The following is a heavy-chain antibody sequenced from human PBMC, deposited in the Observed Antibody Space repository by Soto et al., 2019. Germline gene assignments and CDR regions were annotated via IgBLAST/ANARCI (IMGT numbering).Heavy chain of an antibody. Sequence: ASVKVSSKAPGYPFPSYGISWVRQATGQGLEWMGWMNPNSGNPGDAQKFQGRVTMTRNTSISTAYMGLSSLRSEDTAVYYCARGYCSGGSCLWAFDIWGQGTMVTVSS. CDR2: MNPNSGNP. D-gene: IGHD2-15*01. J-gene: IGHJ3*02. CDR3: ARGYCSGGSCLWAFDI. V-gene: IGHV1-8*02. CDR1: GYPFPSYG.